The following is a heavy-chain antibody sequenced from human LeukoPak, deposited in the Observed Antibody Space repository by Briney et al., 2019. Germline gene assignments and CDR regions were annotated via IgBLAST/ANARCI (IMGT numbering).Heavy chain of an antibody. Sequence: GASVKVSCKASGYTFTRYYMHWVGQAPGQGLEWMGIINPSGGSTRYAQKFQGRVTMTRDTSTSTVYMELSSLTSDDTAVYHCARGGGTCSSTSCYAVAFDIWGQGTMVTVSS. D-gene: IGHD2-2*01. V-gene: IGHV1-46*01. CDR3: ARGGGTCSSTSCYAVAFDI. CDR1: GYTFTRYY. CDR2: INPSGGST. J-gene: IGHJ3*02.